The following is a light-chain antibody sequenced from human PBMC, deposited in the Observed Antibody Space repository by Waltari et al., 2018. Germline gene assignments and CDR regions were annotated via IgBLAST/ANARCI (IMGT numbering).Light chain of an antibody. Sequence: EIVLTQSPGTLSLSPGERATLSCWASQRVGRSLAWYQQKRGQAPRLLIYGASTMATGVPDRISGSGSGTDFSLTISRLEPEDFAVYYCQHYVRLPVTFGQGTKVEI. CDR2: GAS. CDR1: QRVGRS. V-gene: IGKV3-20*01. CDR3: QHYVRLPVT. J-gene: IGKJ1*01.